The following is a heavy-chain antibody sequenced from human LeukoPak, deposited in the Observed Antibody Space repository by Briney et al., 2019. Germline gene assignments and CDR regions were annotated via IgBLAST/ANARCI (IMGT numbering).Heavy chain of an antibody. V-gene: IGHV4-39*01. CDR3: ARQSPNTYNSNWHNWVDP. Sequence: PSETLSLTCTVSGGSISSSSYYWGWIRQPPGKGLEWIGTIYYSGSTYYNPSLKSRVTVSVDTSKNQFSLKLSSVTAADTAVYCCARQSPNTYNSNWHNWVDPWGQGTLVTVSS. J-gene: IGHJ5*02. D-gene: IGHD6-13*01. CDR2: IYYSGST. CDR1: GGSISSSSYY.